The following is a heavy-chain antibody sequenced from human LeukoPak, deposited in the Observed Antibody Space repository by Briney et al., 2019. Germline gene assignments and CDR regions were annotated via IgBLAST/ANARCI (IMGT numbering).Heavy chain of an antibody. V-gene: IGHV3-23*01. Sequence: PGGSLRLSCAASGFTFSSYAMSWVRQAPGKGLEWVSAISGSGGSTYYADSVKGRFTISRDNSKNTLYLQMNSLRAEDTAVYYCARAPTSYYYDSSGRFYWGQGTLVTVSS. CDR2: ISGSGGST. D-gene: IGHD3-22*01. CDR3: ARAPTSYYYDSSGRFY. CDR1: GFTFSSYA. J-gene: IGHJ4*02.